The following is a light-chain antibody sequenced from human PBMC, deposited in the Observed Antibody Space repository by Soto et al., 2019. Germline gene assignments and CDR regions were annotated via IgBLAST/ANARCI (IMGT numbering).Light chain of an antibody. Sequence: QSALTQPASVSGSPGQSITISCTGTSSDVGGYNYVSWYQQHPGKAPKLMIYDVINRPSGVSNRFSGSKSGNSASLTISGLQAEEEADYYCSSYTSSSTYVVFGGGTKLTVL. V-gene: IGLV2-14*03. J-gene: IGLJ2*01. CDR2: DVI. CDR1: SSDVGGYNY. CDR3: SSYTSSSTYVV.